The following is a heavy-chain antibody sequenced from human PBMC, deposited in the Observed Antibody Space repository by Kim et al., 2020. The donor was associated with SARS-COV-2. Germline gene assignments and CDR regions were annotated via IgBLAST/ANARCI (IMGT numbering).Heavy chain of an antibody. V-gene: IGHV1-3*01. CDR3: AREGHEGGYLT. Sequence: NTSYSQNFQGRVAITRDTSASTAYMELNRLRSEDTAVYYCAREGHEGGYLTWGQGTMVIVSS. J-gene: IGHJ3*01. CDR2: NT. D-gene: IGHD3-22*01.